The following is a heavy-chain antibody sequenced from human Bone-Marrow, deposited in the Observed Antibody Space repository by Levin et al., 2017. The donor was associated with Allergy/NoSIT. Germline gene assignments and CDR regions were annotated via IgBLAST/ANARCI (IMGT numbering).Heavy chain of an antibody. D-gene: IGHD3-3*01. J-gene: IGHJ6*02. CDR3: ARDRSYLEWPARHYYYYGMDV. CDR2: ISYDGSNK. V-gene: IGHV3-30-3*01. CDR1: GFTFSSYA. Sequence: GESLKISCAASGFTFSSYAMHWVRQAPGKGLEWVAVISYDGSNKYYADSVKGRFTISRDNSKNTLYLQMNSLRAEDTAVYYCARDRSYLEWPARHYYYYGMDVWGQGTTVTVSS.